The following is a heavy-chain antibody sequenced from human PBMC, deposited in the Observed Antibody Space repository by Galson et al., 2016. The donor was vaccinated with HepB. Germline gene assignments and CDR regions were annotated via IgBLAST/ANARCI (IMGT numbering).Heavy chain of an antibody. Sequence: KVSCKASGYTFRNYGISWVRQAPGQGLEWMGWISAYNGNTYYAQKIQGRVTMTTDTSTSTAYMELRNLKSDDTAAYYCAREPAIVTAGTWFPDYWGQGTLVTVSS. D-gene: IGHD6-13*01. CDR1: GYTFRNYG. CDR2: ISAYNGNT. J-gene: IGHJ4*02. V-gene: IGHV1-18*04. CDR3: AREPAIVTAGTWFPDY.